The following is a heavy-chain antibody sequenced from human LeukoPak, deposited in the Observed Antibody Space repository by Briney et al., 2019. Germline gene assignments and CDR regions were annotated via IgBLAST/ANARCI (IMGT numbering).Heavy chain of an antibody. Sequence: CGPPQSNPPQTLTLTRTFSRFSLNTNGVGVGWIRQRPGKALEWLALIYLDDDKRYRPSLNSRLPITKDTSKNQVVLTMTNMDPVDTATYYCAQSGSYFDIYHYWGQGTLVTVSS. J-gene: IGHJ4*02. CDR1: RFSLNTNGVG. CDR3: AQSGSYFDIYHY. V-gene: IGHV2-5*02. CDR2: IYLDDDK. D-gene: IGHD3-9*01.